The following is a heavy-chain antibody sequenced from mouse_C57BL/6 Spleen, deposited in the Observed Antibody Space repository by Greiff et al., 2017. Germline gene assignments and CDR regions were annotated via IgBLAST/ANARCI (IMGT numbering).Heavy chain of an antibody. J-gene: IGHJ2*02. Sequence: QVQLQQPGAELVRPGSSVKLSCKASGYTFTGYWMHWVKQRHIKGLEWIGNINPSDSETLYNQKFKDKATLTVDKSSSPAYMQLRSLTSEDSAVDYCARGKLRPSCDYWRQRNSLTVST. CDR1: GYTFTGYW. V-gene: IGHV1-52*01. CDR2: INPSDSET. CDR3: ARGKLRPSCDY. D-gene: IGHD3-2*02.